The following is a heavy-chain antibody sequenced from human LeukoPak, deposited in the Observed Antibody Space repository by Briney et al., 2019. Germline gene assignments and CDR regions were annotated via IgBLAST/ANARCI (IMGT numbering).Heavy chain of an antibody. D-gene: IGHD3-22*01. CDR1: GGSISSGGYY. CDR2: IYYSGST. CDR3: AREFTEGDYYDSSGYVVDY. V-gene: IGHV4-31*03. J-gene: IGHJ4*02. Sequence: PSETLSLTCTVSGGSISSGGYYWSWIRQHPGKGLEWIGYIYYSGSTYYNPSLKSRVTMSVDTSKNQFSLKLSSVTAADTAVYYCAREFTEGDYYDSSGYVVDYWGQGTLVTVSS.